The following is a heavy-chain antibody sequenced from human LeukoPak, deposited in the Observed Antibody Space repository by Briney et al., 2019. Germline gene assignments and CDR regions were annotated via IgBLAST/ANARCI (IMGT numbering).Heavy chain of an antibody. D-gene: IGHD1-26*01. CDR3: ARGWELNARFFDY. Sequence: ASVKVSCKAARYTFTAYYLHWVRQAPGQGLEWMGRINPNNGGTNYPQKFQGRVTMTRDTSINTAYMELSSLKSDDTAAYYCARGWELNARFFDYWGQGTLVTVSS. CDR1: RYTFTAYY. J-gene: IGHJ4*02. V-gene: IGHV1-2*06. CDR2: INPNNGGT.